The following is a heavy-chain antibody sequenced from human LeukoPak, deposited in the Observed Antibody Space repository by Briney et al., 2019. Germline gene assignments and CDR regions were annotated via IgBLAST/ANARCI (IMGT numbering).Heavy chain of an antibody. CDR2: INHSGST. CDR3: ARGVPAAASFDP. J-gene: IGHJ5*02. Sequence: KASETLSLTCAVYGGSFSGYYWSWIRQPPGKGLEWIGEINHSGSTNYNPSLKSRVTISVDTSKNQFSLKLSSVTAADTAVYYCARGVPAAASFDPWGQGTLVTVSS. D-gene: IGHD2-2*01. CDR1: GGSFSGYY. V-gene: IGHV4-34*01.